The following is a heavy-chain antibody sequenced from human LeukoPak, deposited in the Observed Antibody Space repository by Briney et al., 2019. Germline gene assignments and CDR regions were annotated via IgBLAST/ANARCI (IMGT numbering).Heavy chain of an antibody. CDR1: GYILTRNW. Sequence: GESLKISCKISGYILTRNWIGWVRQVPGKGLEWMGLAYPGDSGAKYSPSFQGQVTFSVDKSISTAYLQFTSLKASDTAIYYCTRFGCTSSLDYWGQGTLVTVSS. V-gene: IGHV5-51*01. J-gene: IGHJ4*02. D-gene: IGHD6-13*01. CDR3: TRFGCTSSLDY. CDR2: AYPGDSGA.